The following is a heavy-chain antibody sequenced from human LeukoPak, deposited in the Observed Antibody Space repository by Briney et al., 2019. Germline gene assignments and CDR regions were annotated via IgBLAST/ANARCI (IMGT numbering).Heavy chain of an antibody. V-gene: IGHV3-7*04. CDR2: IKQDGSEK. CDR3: ARDTRWGGEDFGF. Sequence: PGGTLRLSCAASGFTLSSYWMTWVRQAPGKGLEWVANIKQDGSEKYYVDSVKGRFTISRDNAKNSVYLQMNSLRAEDTAVYYRARDTRWGGEDFGFWGQGTLVTVSS. D-gene: IGHD2-2*01. J-gene: IGHJ4*02. CDR1: GFTLSSYW.